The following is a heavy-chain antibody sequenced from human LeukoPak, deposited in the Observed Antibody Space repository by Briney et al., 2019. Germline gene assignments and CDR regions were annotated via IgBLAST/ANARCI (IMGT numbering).Heavy chain of an antibody. V-gene: IGHV4-34*01. D-gene: IGHD1-14*01. Sequence: SETLSLTCAVYGGSFSGYYWSWIRQPPGKGLEWIGEINHGGSTNYNPSLKSRVTISVDTSKNQFSLKLSSVTAADTAVYYCASPAEPAGNYWGQGTLVTVSS. CDR3: ASPAEPAGNY. CDR2: INHGGST. CDR1: GGSFSGYY. J-gene: IGHJ4*02.